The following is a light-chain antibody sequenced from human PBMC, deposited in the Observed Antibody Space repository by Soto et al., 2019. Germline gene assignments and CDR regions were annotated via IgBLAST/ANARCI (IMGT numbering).Light chain of an antibody. J-gene: IGKJ1*01. CDR2: DAS. CDR1: QSVSGK. CDR3: QQYNNWPPWT. Sequence: EIVMTQSPDTLSLSPGERATLSCRASQSVSGKLAWYQHRPGQAPRLLIYDASIRATGIPARFSGSASGTVFTLNISSLQSEDFALYCCQQYNNWPPWTFGQGTKVDIK. V-gene: IGKV3-15*01.